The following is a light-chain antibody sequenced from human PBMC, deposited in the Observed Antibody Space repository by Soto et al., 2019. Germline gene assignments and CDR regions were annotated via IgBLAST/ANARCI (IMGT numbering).Light chain of an antibody. CDR2: DVT. CDR1: STDVGIY. CDR3: CAHFGTTIYV. Sequence: SVLTQPRSVSGSPGQSVTISCSGTSTDVGIYVSWYQQHAGKAPKLIIYDVTERPSGVPDRFSGSKSGNAASLTVSGLQPEDEADYYCCAHFGTTIYVFGSGTKVTVL. V-gene: IGLV2-11*01. J-gene: IGLJ1*01.